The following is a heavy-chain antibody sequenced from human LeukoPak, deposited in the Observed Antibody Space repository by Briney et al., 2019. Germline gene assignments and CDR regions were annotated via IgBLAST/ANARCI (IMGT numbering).Heavy chain of an antibody. CDR2: IIPIFGTA. V-gene: IGHV1-69*13. Sequence: SVKVSCKASGGTFSSYAISWVRQAPGQGLEWMGGIIPIFGTANYAQKFQGRVTITADESTSTAYMELSSLRPEDTAVYYCAREVYRGYSYGYGSEGLDYWGQGTLVTVSS. CDR3: AREVYRGYSYGYGSEGLDY. D-gene: IGHD5-18*01. J-gene: IGHJ4*02. CDR1: GGTFSSYA.